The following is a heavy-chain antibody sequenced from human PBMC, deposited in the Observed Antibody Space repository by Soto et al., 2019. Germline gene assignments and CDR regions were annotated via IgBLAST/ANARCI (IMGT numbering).Heavy chain of an antibody. Sequence: SETLSLTCTVSGGSISSSSYYWGWIRQPPGKGLEWIGCFYYSGSTYYNPSLKSRVTISVDSSKNQFSLKLTSVTAADTAIYYCARNYGDYVDYWGQGTLVTVSS. V-gene: IGHV4-39*01. J-gene: IGHJ4*02. CDR1: GGSISSSSYY. CDR2: FYYSGST. CDR3: ARNYGDYVDY. D-gene: IGHD4-17*01.